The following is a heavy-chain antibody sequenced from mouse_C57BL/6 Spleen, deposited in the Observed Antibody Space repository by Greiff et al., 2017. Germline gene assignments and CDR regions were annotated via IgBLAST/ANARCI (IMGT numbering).Heavy chain of an antibody. CDR3: ARDAYDSSYGFDY. CDR2: INYDGSGT. J-gene: IGHJ2*01. D-gene: IGHD1-1*01. Sequence: EVKLVESEGGLVQPGSSMKLSCTASGFTFSDYYMAWVRQVPEKGLEWVANINYDGSGTYYLDSLKSRFIISRDNAKNILYLQMSSLKSEDTATYYCARDAYDSSYGFDYWGQGTTLTVSS. V-gene: IGHV5-16*01. CDR1: GFTFSDYY.